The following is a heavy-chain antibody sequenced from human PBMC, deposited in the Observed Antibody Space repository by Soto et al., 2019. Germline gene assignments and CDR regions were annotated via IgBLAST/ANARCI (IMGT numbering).Heavy chain of an antibody. J-gene: IGHJ6*02. CDR2: IIPIIGKA. CDR1: GGTFSSYA. D-gene: IGHD3-22*01. CDR3: AGGEGGYYRPHYYGMDV. Sequence: QVQLVQSGAEVKKPGSSVKVSCKASGGTFSSYAISWVRQAPGQGLEWMGGIIPIIGKANYAQKCHGRVTIAADESTSPAYMEVRSLRSEDTAVSYCAGGEGGYYRPHYYGMDVWGQGSTVTVS. V-gene: IGHV1-69*01.